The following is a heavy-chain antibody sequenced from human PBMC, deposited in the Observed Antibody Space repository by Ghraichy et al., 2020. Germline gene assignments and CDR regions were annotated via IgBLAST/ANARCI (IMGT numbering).Heavy chain of an antibody. CDR3: AKGNGAGALYYMDV. Sequence: LSLTCAASGFTFEDYSLHWVRQAPGKGLEWVSVISWDGGSTYYADSVKGRFTVSRDNSKDTLYLQMNSLRAEDTALYYCAKGNGAGALYYMDVWGKGTTVTVSS. J-gene: IGHJ6*03. CDR2: ISWDGGST. CDR1: GFTFEDYS. D-gene: IGHD1-26*01. V-gene: IGHV3-43D*03.